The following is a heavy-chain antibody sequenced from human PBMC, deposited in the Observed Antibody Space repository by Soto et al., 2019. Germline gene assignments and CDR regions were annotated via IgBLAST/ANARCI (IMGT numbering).Heavy chain of an antibody. CDR3: AKIALGYCSGGSCYLYYFDY. Sequence: PGGSLRLSCAASGFTFSSYAMSWVRQAPGKGLEWVSAISGSGGSTYYADSVKGRFTISRDNSKNTLYLQMNSLRAEDTAVYYCAKIALGYCSGGSCYLYYFDYWGQGTLVTVS. V-gene: IGHV3-23*01. CDR2: ISGSGGST. CDR1: GFTFSSYA. D-gene: IGHD2-15*01. J-gene: IGHJ4*02.